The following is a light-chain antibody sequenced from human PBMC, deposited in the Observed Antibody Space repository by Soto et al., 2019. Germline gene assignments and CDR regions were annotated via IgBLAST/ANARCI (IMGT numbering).Light chain of an antibody. CDR2: EGS. Sequence: QSVLTQPASVSGSPGQSITISCTGTSSDVGSYNLVSWYQQHPGKAPKLMIYEGSKRPSGVSNRFSGSKSGNTASLTISGLQAEDEADYYCCSYAGSSTFFYVFGTGTTVTVL. CDR3: CSYAGSSTFFYV. J-gene: IGLJ1*01. V-gene: IGLV2-23*03. CDR1: SSDVGSYNL.